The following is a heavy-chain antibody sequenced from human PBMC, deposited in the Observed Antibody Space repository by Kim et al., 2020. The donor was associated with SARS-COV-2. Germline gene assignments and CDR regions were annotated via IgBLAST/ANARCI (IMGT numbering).Heavy chain of an antibody. CDR3: AREPSTGYCSGGSCPKGYTFDY. J-gene: IGHJ4*02. CDR2: IYTSGST. D-gene: IGHD2-15*01. Sequence: SETLSLTCTVSGGSISSYYWSWIRQPAGKGLEWIGRIYTSGSTNYNPSLKSRVTMSVDTSKNQFSLKLSSVTAADTAVYYCAREPSTGYCSGGSCPKGYTFDYWGQGTLVTVSS. V-gene: IGHV4-4*07. CDR1: GGSISSYY.